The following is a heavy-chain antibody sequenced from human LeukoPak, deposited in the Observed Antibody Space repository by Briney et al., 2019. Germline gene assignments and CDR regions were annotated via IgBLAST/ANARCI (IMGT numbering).Heavy chain of an antibody. CDR1: GGSISSYY. V-gene: IGHV4-59*08. Sequence: PSETLSLTCTVSGGSISSYYWSWIRQPPGKGLEWIGYIYYSGSTNYNPSLKGRVTISVDTSKNQFSLKLSSVTAADTAVYYCAGEDDSYDYWGQGTLVTVSS. CDR3: AGEDDSYDY. D-gene: IGHD5-18*01. J-gene: IGHJ4*02. CDR2: IYYSGST.